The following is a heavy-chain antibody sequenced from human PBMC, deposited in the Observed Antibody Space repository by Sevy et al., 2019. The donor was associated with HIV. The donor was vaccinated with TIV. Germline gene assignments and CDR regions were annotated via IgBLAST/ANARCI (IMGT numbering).Heavy chain of an antibody. CDR3: ARDRVDIVVVVAATSDAFDI. CDR1: GFTFSDYY. CDR2: ISSSSSYT. J-gene: IGHJ3*02. Sequence: GGSLRLSCAASGFTFSDYYMSWIRQAPGKGLEWVSYISSSSSYTNYADSVKGRFTISRDNAKNSLYLQMNSLRAEDTAVYYCARDRVDIVVVVAATSDAFDIWGPGTMVTVSS. D-gene: IGHD2-15*01. V-gene: IGHV3-11*06.